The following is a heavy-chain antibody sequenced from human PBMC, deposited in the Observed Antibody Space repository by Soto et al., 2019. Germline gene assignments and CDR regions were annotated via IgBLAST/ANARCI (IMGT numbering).Heavy chain of an antibody. Sequence: SETLSLTCAVYGGSFSGYYWSWIRQPPGKGLEWIGEINHSGSTNYNPSLKSRVTISVDTSKNQFSLKLSSVTAADTAVYYCARGNGRGYYYYGMDVWGQGTTVTVSS. CDR3: ARGNGRGYYYYGMDV. J-gene: IGHJ6*02. D-gene: IGHD1-26*01. CDR1: GGSFSGYY. CDR2: INHSGST. V-gene: IGHV4-34*01.